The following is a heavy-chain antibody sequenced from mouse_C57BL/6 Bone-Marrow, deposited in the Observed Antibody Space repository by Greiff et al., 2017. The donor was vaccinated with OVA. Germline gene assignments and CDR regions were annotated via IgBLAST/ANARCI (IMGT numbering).Heavy chain of an antibody. D-gene: IGHD1-1*01. J-gene: IGHJ1*03. Sequence: VQLQQSGAELVRPGASVKLSCTASGFNIKDDYMHWVKQRPEQGLEWIGWIDPENGDTEYASKFQGKATITADTSSNTAYLQLSSLTSEDTAVYYCTTGDYYGSSYPFWYFDVWGTGTTVTVSS. CDR2: IDPENGDT. V-gene: IGHV14-4*01. CDR1: GFNIKDDY. CDR3: TTGDYYGSSYPFWYFDV.